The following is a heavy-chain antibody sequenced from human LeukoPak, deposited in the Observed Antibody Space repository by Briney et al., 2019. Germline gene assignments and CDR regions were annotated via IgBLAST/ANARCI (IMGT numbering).Heavy chain of an antibody. Sequence: PGGSLRLSCAASGFTFSSYAMHWVRQGPGKGLEWVAYIAHHGSNKYYADSVKGRFTISRDNSKRTLYLQMNNLRADGTAVYYCAKDGSWSCTDWGQGALVTVSS. D-gene: IGHD2-8*02. CDR2: IAHHGSNK. J-gene: IGHJ4*02. V-gene: IGHV3-30*02. CDR3: AKDGSWSCTD. CDR1: GFTFSSYA.